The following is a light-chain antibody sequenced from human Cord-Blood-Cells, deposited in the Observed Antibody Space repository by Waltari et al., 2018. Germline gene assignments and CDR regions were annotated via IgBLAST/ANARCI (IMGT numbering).Light chain of an antibody. Sequence: QSALTQPASVSGSPGQPITISCTGTSSDVGGYNYVSWYQQHPGKAPTRMIYDVSNRPSGFSNRFSDSKSGNTASLTISGLQAEDEADYYCSSYTSSSTLVFGTGTKVTVL. J-gene: IGLJ1*01. CDR1: SSDVGGYNY. CDR2: DVS. CDR3: SSYTSSSTLV. V-gene: IGLV2-14*01.